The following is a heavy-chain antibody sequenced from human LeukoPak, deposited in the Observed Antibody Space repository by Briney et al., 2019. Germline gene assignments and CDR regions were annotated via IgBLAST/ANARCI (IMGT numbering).Heavy chain of an antibody. CDR3: AGPLYSSSWYLAPRLHWYFDL. CDR2: ISSSGSTI. J-gene: IGHJ2*01. CDR1: GFTFSDYY. D-gene: IGHD6-13*01. Sequence: GGSLRLSCAASGFTFSDYYMSWIRQAPGKGLEWVSYISSSGSTIYYADSVKGRFTISRDNAKNSLYLQMNSLRAEDTAVYYCAGPLYSSSWYLAPRLHWYFDLWGRGTLVTVSS. V-gene: IGHV3-11*04.